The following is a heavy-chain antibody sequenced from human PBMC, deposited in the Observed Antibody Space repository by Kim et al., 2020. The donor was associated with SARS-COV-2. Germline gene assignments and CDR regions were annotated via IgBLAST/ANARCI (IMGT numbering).Heavy chain of an antibody. D-gene: IGHD4-17*01. V-gene: IGHV3-7*03. Sequence: YAHSVTGRFNISRENAKTALYLQMNSLAAEDTAGYYCARVGYDYGDYYVDYWGQGTLVTVSS. J-gene: IGHJ4*02. CDR3: ARVGYDYGDYYVDY.